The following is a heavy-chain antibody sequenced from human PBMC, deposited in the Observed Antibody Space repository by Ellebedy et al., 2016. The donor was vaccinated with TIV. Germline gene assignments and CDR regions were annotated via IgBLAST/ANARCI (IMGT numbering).Heavy chain of an antibody. CDR2: ITNDGRNQ. J-gene: IGHJ4*02. D-gene: IGHD4-23*01. CDR3: AKEIHDSDGD. V-gene: IGHV3-30*18. Sequence: GESLKISCAASGFTFSSNGMHWVRQAPGKGLEWVAVITNDGRNQYYADSVKGRFTISRDNSKNTLYLQMSSLRAEDTAVYYCAKEIHDSDGDWGQGTLVTVSS. CDR1: GFTFSSNG.